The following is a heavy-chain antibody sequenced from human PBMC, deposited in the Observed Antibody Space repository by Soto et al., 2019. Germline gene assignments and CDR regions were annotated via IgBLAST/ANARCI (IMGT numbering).Heavy chain of an antibody. J-gene: IGHJ6*02. Sequence: GGSLRLSCXASGFTFSSYAMSWVRQAPGKGLEWVSAISGSGGSTYYADSVKGRFTISRDNSKNTLYLQMNSLRAEDTAVYYCAKPIRRDYYYYGMDVWGQGTTVTVSS. CDR2: ISGSGGST. V-gene: IGHV3-23*01. CDR1: GFTFSSYA. CDR3: AKPIRRDYYYYGMDV.